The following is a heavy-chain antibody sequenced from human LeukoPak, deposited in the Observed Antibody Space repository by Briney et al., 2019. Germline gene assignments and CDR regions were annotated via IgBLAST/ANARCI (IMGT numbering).Heavy chain of an antibody. D-gene: IGHD2-21*02. CDR2: ISDVGDTQ. V-gene: IGHV3-48*03. Sequence: GGSLRLSCVASEFTFSSFELNWVRQAPGKGLEWISYISDVGDTQHYADSVKGRFTISRDNARNSLFLQMNSLTAEDTGVYYCARDRSKVTAYHDALDIWGQGTMVIVSS. CDR3: ARDRSKVTAYHDALDI. J-gene: IGHJ3*02. CDR1: EFTFSSFE.